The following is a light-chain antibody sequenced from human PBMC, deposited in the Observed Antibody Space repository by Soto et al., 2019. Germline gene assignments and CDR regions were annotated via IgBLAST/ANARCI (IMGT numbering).Light chain of an antibody. CDR3: GTWDSSLSVYV. Sequence: QSVLTQPPSVSAAPGQKVTISCSGSSSNIGNNYASWYQQLPGTAPKLLIYDNNKRPSGIPDRFSGSKSGTSATLGITGLQTGDEADYYCGTWDSSLSVYVFGTGTKV. CDR2: DNN. CDR1: SSNIGNNY. J-gene: IGLJ1*01. V-gene: IGLV1-51*01.